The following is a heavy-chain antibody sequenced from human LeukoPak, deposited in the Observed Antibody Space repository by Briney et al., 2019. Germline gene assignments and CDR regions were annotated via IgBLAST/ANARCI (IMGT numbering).Heavy chain of an antibody. CDR2: IKQDGSEK. CDR1: GFTFSSYG. Sequence: GGSLRLSCAASGFTFSSYGMHWVRQAPGKGLEWVANIKQDGSEKYYVDSVKGRFTISRDNAKNSLYLQMNSLRAEDTAVYYCAIPPGGYYFNWGQGTLVTVSS. D-gene: IGHD3-10*01. V-gene: IGHV3-7*02. CDR3: AIPPGGYYFN. J-gene: IGHJ4*02.